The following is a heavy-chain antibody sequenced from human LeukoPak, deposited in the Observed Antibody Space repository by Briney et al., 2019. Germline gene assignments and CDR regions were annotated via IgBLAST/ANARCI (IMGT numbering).Heavy chain of an antibody. CDR2: ISSSSSYI. J-gene: IGHJ5*02. CDR3: ARAADYGDYVWYNWFDP. V-gene: IGHV3-21*01. CDR1: GFTFSSYS. D-gene: IGHD4-17*01. Sequence: GGSLRLSCAASGFTFSSYSMNWVRQAPGKGLEWVSSISSSSSYIYYADSVKGRFTISRDNAKNSLYLQMNSLRAEDTAVYYCARAADYGDYVWYNWFDPWGQGTLVTVSS.